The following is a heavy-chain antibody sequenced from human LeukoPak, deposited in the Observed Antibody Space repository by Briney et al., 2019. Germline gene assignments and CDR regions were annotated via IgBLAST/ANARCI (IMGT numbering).Heavy chain of an antibody. J-gene: IGHJ6*03. CDR3: ARGTYGYYMDV. Sequence: SEPLSLTCSGSNYSISNSLYWGWLRPPPGKGLEWIGSIYRSGSTFYNPSLKSRVTMSLDTSKTQFSLKLSSVTAADTAVYFCARGTYGYYMDVWGKGTTVTVSS. D-gene: IGHD4-17*01. CDR2: IYRSGST. CDR1: NYSISNSLY. V-gene: IGHV4-38-2*02.